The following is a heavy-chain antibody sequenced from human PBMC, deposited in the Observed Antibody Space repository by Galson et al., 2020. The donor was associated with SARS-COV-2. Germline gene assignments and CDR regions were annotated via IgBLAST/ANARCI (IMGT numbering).Heavy chain of an antibody. V-gene: IGHV6-1*01. Sequence: SQTLSLTCAISGDSVSSNSTSWNWIRQYPTRGLEWLERTYYRSEWFNEYAVHEKSRKTINPDTSKNQFSLQLSPVTPEDTAVYYCARAWGDFKFDIWAQGNLVTVS. CDR3: ARAWGDFKFDI. CDR1: GDSVSSNSTS. J-gene: IGHJ1*01. D-gene: IGHD2-21*02. CDR2: TYYRSEWFN.